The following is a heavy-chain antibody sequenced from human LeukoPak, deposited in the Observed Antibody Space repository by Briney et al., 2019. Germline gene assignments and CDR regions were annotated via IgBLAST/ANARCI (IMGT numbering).Heavy chain of an antibody. CDR3: ARTWFGELLFDY. Sequence: ASVKVSCKASGYTFTSYYMHWVRQAPGQGLEWMGIINPSGGSTNYAQKFQGRVTMTRDTSTSTVYMELSSLRSEDTAVYYCARTWFGELLFDYWGQGTLVTVSS. J-gene: IGHJ4*02. V-gene: IGHV1-46*01. CDR2: INPSGGST. CDR1: GYTFTSYY. D-gene: IGHD3-10*01.